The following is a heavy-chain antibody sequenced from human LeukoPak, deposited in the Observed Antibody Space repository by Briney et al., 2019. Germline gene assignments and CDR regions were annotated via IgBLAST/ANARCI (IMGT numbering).Heavy chain of an antibody. J-gene: IGHJ4*02. CDR1: GFTFGDYA. Sequence: GGSLRLSCAASGFTFGDYAMHWVRQAPGKGLEWVSGISWNSDSIGYADSVKGRFTISRDNAKNTLYLQMNSLRAEDTAVYYCAKEEGLRYFDWLLLPFDNWGQGTLVTVSS. CDR3: AKEEGLRYFDWLLLPFDN. D-gene: IGHD3-9*01. CDR2: ISWNSDSI. V-gene: IGHV3-9*01.